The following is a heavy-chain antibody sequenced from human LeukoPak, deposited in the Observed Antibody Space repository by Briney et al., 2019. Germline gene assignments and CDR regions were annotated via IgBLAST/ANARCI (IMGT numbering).Heavy chain of an antibody. CDR2: IFPSGGEI. D-gene: IGHD3-10*01. V-gene: IGHV3-23*01. CDR1: GFTFSTFA. Sequence: PGGSLRLSCAASGFTFSTFAMIWVRQPPGKGLEWVSSIFPSGGEIHYADSVRGRFTISRDNSKSTLYIQMNSLRAEGTAVYYCARAKPKNMVRGLIMRRESRYYFDYWGQGTLVTVSS. CDR3: ARAKPKNMVRGLIMRRESRYYFDY. J-gene: IGHJ4*02.